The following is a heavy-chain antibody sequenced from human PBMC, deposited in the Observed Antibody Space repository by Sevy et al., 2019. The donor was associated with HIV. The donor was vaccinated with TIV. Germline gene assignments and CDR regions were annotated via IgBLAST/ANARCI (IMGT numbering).Heavy chain of an antibody. J-gene: IGHJ5*02. CDR3: ARENTMIEEPGWFDP. CDR2: ISRSGSTI. Sequence: GGSLRLSCAASGFTFSDYYMSWIRQAPGKGLEWVSYISRSGSTINYADSVKGRFTNSRDNAKNSLYLQINSLRAEDTAVYYCARENTMIEEPGWFDPWGQGTLVTVSS. CDR1: GFTFSDYY. V-gene: IGHV3-11*01. D-gene: IGHD3-22*01.